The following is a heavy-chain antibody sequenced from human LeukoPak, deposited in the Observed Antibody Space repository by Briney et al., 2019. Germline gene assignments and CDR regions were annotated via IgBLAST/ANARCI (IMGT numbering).Heavy chain of an antibody. CDR3: AKDSGSYYPTYYFDY. CDR1: GFTFSSYG. Sequence: PGRSLRLSCAASGFTFSSYGMHWVRQAPGKGLEWVAVIWYDGSNKYYADSVKGRFTISRDNSKNTLYLQMNSLRAEDTAVYYCAKDSGSYYPTYYFDYWGQGTLVTVSP. V-gene: IGHV3-33*06. CDR2: IWYDGSNK. J-gene: IGHJ4*02. D-gene: IGHD1-26*01.